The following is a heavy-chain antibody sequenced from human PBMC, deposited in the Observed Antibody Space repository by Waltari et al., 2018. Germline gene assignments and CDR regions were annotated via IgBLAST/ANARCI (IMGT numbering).Heavy chain of an antibody. V-gene: IGHV4-34*01. CDR3: ARFSEFNGFFDY. CDR2: IKHRGNT. J-gene: IGHJ4*02. CDR1: GGSFSGYY. Sequence: QVQLQQWGAGLLKPSETLSLTCAVYGGSFSGYYWSWIRQPPGKGLEVIGEIKHRGNTNYNPYLKRRVTISVDTAKNQFSLKLSSVTAADTAVYYCARFSEFNGFFDYWGQGTLVTVSS.